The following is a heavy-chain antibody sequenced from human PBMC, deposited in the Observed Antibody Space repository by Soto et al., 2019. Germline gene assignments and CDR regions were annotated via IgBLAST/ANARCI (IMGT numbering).Heavy chain of an antibody. D-gene: IGHD6-13*01. V-gene: IGHV1-46*03. J-gene: IGHJ4*02. CDR1: GYTFTHYY. Sequence: QVQLVQSGAEVKKPGASVKLSCRTSGYTFTHYYIHWVRQAPGQGLEWLGIINPASGSTNYAQDFQGRVTLTMDTSPTTVYMALSGLRAEDTAIFYCARDLAAVDHWGQGTLVTVSS. CDR3: ARDLAAVDH. CDR2: INPASGST.